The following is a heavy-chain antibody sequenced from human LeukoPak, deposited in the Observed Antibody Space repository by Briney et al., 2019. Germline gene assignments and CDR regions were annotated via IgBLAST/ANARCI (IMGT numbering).Heavy chain of an antibody. Sequence: PSETLSLTCAVYGGSFSGYYWSWIRQPPGKGLEWIGYIYYSGSTNYNPSLKSRVTISVDTSKNQFSLKLSSVTAADTAVYYCARTTEGYCRGGSCYYYYYYMDVWGKGTTVTISS. CDR2: IYYSGST. CDR1: GGSFSGYY. D-gene: IGHD2-15*01. J-gene: IGHJ6*03. V-gene: IGHV4-59*01. CDR3: ARTTEGYCRGGSCYYYYYYMDV.